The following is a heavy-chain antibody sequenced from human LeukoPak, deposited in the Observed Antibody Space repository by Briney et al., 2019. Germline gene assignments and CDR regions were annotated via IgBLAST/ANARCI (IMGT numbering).Heavy chain of an antibody. CDR1: GFTFGNSW. D-gene: IGHD1-14*01. Sequence: GGSLRLSCAASGFTFGNSWVHWVRQAPGEGLVWVSLINADGSTTTYADSVKGRFTISRDNARNTLSLQMNSLTIEDTAVYYCVVVVEPPDSDGFDVWGQGTMITVSS. J-gene: IGHJ3*01. CDR3: VVVVEPPDSDGFDV. CDR2: INADGSTT. V-gene: IGHV3-74*01.